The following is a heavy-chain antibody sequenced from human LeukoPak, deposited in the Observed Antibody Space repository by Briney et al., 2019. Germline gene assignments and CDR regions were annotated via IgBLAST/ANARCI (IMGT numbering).Heavy chain of an antibody. CDR1: GISIGTYW. D-gene: IGHD3-10*01. V-gene: IGHV3-7*05. CDR3: AKDPSDLGGSGSNNYFDC. Sequence: PGGSLRLSCAASGISIGTYWMTWVRQAPGKGLEWVANIKPDGSERNYVDSAKGRFTISRDNAKNSLFLQMNSLRAEDTAVYYCAKDPSDLGGSGSNNYFDCWGQGTLVTVSS. J-gene: IGHJ4*02. CDR2: IKPDGSER.